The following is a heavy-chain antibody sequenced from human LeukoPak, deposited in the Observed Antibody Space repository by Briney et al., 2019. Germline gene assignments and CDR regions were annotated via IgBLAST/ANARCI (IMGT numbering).Heavy chain of an antibody. D-gene: IGHD1-26*01. CDR2: MKQDGSEE. J-gene: IGHJ5*02. Sequence: GGSLRLSCAASGFTFSSYWVSWVRQAPGKRLEWVANMKQDGSEEYYVGSVKGRFTISRDNAKNSVYLQMNSLRAEDSAVYYCARGDKVGSTTGVFDPWGQGTLVTVSS. CDR1: GFTFSSYW. CDR3: ARGDKVGSTTGVFDP. V-gene: IGHV3-7*03.